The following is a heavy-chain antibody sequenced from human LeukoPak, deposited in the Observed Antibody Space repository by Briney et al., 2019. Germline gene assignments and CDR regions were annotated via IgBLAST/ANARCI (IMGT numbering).Heavy chain of an antibody. CDR3: ARDSMAIGIVGATTPSGNWFDP. CDR1: GGSISSYY. Sequence: SETLSLTCTVSGGSISSYYWSWIRQPAGKGLEWIGRIYTSVSTNYNPSLKSRVTMSVATSKDQFSLKLSSVTAADTAVYYCARDSMAIGIVGATTPSGNWFDPWGQGTLVTVSS. V-gene: IGHV4-4*07. D-gene: IGHD1-26*01. CDR2: IYTSVST. J-gene: IGHJ5*02.